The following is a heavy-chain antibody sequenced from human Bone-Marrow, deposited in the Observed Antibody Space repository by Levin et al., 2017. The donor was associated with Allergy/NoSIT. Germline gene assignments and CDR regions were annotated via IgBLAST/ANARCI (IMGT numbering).Heavy chain of an antibody. Sequence: GESLKISCAASGFTFTNYYLTWVRQTPGKGLEWISSISSSGKTIYYTDSVKGRFTISRDNGKNSLFLEMNSLRAEDTALYYCTRSLGHCINDLCLYNDFWGQGTLDTVSS. D-gene: IGHD2-8*01. CDR2: ISSSGKTI. CDR1: GFTFTNYY. V-gene: IGHV3-11*01. CDR3: TRSLGHCINDLCLYNDF. J-gene: IGHJ4*02.